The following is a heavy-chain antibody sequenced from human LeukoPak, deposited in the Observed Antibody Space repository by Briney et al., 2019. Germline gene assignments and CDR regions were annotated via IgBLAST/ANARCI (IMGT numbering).Heavy chain of an antibody. CDR2: IHYSGST. Sequence: SETLSLTCTVSGGSIGSYFWSWIRQPPGKGLEWIGFIHYSGSTDYNPSLKSRVTISLDTSENQFSLQLRSVTAADTAVYYCARHLTIVGTTIWYFDLWGRGILVTVSS. J-gene: IGHJ2*01. CDR3: ARHLTIVGTTIWYFDL. CDR1: GGSIGSYF. V-gene: IGHV4-59*08. D-gene: IGHD1-26*01.